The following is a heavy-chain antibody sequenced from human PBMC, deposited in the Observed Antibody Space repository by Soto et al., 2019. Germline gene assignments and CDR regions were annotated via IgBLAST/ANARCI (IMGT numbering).Heavy chain of an antibody. Sequence: PGESLKISCKGSGYTFTGFFITWVRQMPGKGLEWMGRIDPSDSNTNYSPSFQGHVTISVDKSTSTVYLHWSSLKASDTAMYYCPRQIGSSSRWYFFDYWRQGTLVTVSS. CDR2: IDPSDSNT. CDR3: PRQIGSSSRWYFFDY. J-gene: IGHJ4*02. D-gene: IGHD6-13*01. V-gene: IGHV5-10-1*01. CDR1: GYTFTGFF.